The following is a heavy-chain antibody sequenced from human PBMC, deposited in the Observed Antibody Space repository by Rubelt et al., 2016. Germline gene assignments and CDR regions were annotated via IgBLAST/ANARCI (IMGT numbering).Heavy chain of an antibody. CDR2: IDWDDEK. D-gene: IGHD5-24*01. CDR3: ARIQLGMATINDAFDI. CDR1: GFSLSTSGMC. J-gene: IGHJ3*02. V-gene: IGHV2-70*01. Sequence: QVTLRESGPALVKPTQTLTLTCTFSGFSLSTSGMCVSWIRQPPGKALAWLALIDWDDEKYYSTSLKTRLTISNETSKNRVVLTMTNRDPVDTATYYWARIQLGMATINDAFDIWGQGTMVTVSS.